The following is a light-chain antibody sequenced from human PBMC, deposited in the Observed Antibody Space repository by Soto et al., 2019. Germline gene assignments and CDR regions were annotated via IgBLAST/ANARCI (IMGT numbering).Light chain of an antibody. Sequence: EIGLTQSPGTLSLSPWERAALSCTASQIVSISYLAWYQQKPGQAPRLLIYGASSRATGIPDRFSGSGSGTDFTLTISRLEPEDFAVYYCQQRSNWPLTFGGGTKV. CDR3: QQRSNWPLT. CDR1: QIVSISY. V-gene: IGKV3D-20*02. CDR2: GAS. J-gene: IGKJ4*01.